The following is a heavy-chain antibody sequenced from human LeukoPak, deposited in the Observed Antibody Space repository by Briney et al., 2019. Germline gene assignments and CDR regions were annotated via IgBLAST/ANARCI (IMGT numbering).Heavy chain of an antibody. Sequence: GESLKISCKVSGYRFTSYWIGWVRQMPGKGLEWMGLIYPGDSDIRYSPSFQGQVTISADKSISTAYLQWSSLKASDTAMYYCARRAYIKYYDYVWGRKNAFDIWGQGTTVTVSS. D-gene: IGHD3-16*01. CDR3: ARRAYIKYYDYVWGRKNAFDI. J-gene: IGHJ3*02. CDR1: GYRFTSYW. V-gene: IGHV5-51*01. CDR2: IYPGDSDI.